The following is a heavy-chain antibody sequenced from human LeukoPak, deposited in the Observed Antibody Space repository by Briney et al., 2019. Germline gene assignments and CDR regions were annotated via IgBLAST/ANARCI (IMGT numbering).Heavy chain of an antibody. J-gene: IGHJ4*02. CDR1: GGSISSSSYY. V-gene: IGHV4-39*01. CDR3: VRLAGVTVTTQFDY. D-gene: IGHD4-17*01. CDR2: IYYSGST. Sequence: TPSETLSLTCTVSGGSISSSSYYWGWIRQPPGKGLEWIGSIYYSGSTYYNPSLKSRVTISVDTSKNQFSLKLSSVTAADTAVYYCVRLAGVTVTTQFDYWGQGTLVTVSS.